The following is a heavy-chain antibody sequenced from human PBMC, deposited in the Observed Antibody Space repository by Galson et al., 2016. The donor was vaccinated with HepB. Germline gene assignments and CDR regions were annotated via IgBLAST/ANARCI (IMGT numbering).Heavy chain of an antibody. CDR1: GFSLSISGMC. CDR3: ERTHASHYYPTQMVFDF. V-gene: IGHV2-70*01. Sequence: PALVKPTQTLTLTCTFSGFSLSISGMCVTWIRQPPGKALEWLALIDWDDDKYYSTSLKTRLTISKDTSKNQVVLTMTNMDPVDTAAYYCERTHASHYYPTQMVFDFWGQGTLVTVSS. D-gene: IGHD3-10*01. J-gene: IGHJ4*02. CDR2: IDWDDDK.